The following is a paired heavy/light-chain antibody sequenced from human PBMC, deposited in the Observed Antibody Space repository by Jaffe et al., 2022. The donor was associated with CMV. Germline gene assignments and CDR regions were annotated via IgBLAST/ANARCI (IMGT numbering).Heavy chain of an antibody. V-gene: IGHV4-39*01. CDR2: IYYSGST. J-gene: IGHJ3*01. D-gene: IGHD6-13*01. CDR3: ARTNGYDAFDL. CDR1: GESTSTSYY. Sequence: QLRLEEPGPGLVKPSGTLSLSCRVSGESTSTSYYWSWIRQPPGKGLEWIASIYYSGSTYYNKSLESRVSISLDTSKTQFSLKLKLTSMTATDTAVYYCARTNGYDAFDLWGPGTMVTVSS.
Light chain of an antibody. CDR2: GAY. CDR3: QVYVISAGFT. Sequence: EIVLTQSPDTLSLSPGGSATLSCRASQGVSSSYLTWYQQRLGQAPRLLIYGAYRRAAGVPDRFSGSGSGTDFTLTISRLEPEDFAMYYCQVYVISAGFTFGPGTKVDIK. V-gene: IGKV3-20*01. J-gene: IGKJ3*01. CDR1: QGVSSSY.